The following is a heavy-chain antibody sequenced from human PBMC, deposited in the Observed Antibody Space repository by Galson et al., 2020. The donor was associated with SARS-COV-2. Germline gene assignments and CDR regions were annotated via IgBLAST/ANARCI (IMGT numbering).Heavy chain of an antibody. J-gene: IGHJ5*02. CDR3: ARAVTITMVRGVIMYYWFDP. CDR2: LGTAGDT. CDR1: GFTFSSYD. D-gene: IGHD3-10*01. Sequence: GGSLRLSCAASGFTFSSYDMHWVRQATGKGLEWVSALGTAGDTYYPGSVKGRFTISRENAKNSLYLQMNSLRAGDTAVYYCARAVTITMVRGVIMYYWFDPWGQGTLVTVSS. V-gene: IGHV3-13*01.